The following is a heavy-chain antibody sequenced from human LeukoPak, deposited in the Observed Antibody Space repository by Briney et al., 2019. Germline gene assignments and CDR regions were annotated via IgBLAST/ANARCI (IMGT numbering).Heavy chain of an antibody. CDR3: AKDLIHNAMIVVANAFDI. J-gene: IGHJ3*02. D-gene: IGHD3-22*01. Sequence: PGGSLRLSCAASGFTFSSYAMSWVRQAPGKGLEWVSAISGSGGSTYYADSVKGRFTISRDNSKNTLYLQMNSLRAEDTAVYYCAKDLIHNAMIVVANAFDIWGQGTMVTVSS. CDR1: GFTFSSYA. V-gene: IGHV3-23*01. CDR2: ISGSGGST.